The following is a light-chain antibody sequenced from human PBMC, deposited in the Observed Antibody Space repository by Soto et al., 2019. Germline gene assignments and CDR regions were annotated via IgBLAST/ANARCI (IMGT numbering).Light chain of an antibody. V-gene: IGKV2-30*01. CDR3: MQGTHWRYT. CDR2: NVS. Sequence: DVVMTQSPLSLPVTLGQPASIACRSSQSLLYRDGNTYLNWFHQRPGRSPRRLIYNVSNRDFGVPDRFSGSGSDTDFTLKISRVEAEDVGVYYCMQGTHWRYTFGQGTKLEI. CDR1: QSLLYRDGNTY. J-gene: IGKJ2*01.